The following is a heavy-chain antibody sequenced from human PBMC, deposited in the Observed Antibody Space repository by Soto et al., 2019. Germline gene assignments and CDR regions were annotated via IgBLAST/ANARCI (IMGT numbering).Heavy chain of an antibody. Sequence: ASVKVSCKGYGYSFTSHDMHWVRQAPGQRLEWMGWINAANGNTKYSQKFQGRVTISRDTSATTVYMELSSLRSEDTAVYYCAGSFHFWSSYYFDYWGQGAPVTVSS. V-gene: IGHV1-3*01. CDR3: AGSFHFWSSYYFDY. CDR2: INAANGNT. D-gene: IGHD3-3*02. CDR1: GYSFTSHD. J-gene: IGHJ4*02.